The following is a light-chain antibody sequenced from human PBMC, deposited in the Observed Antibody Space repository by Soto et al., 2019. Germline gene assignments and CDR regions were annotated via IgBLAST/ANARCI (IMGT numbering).Light chain of an antibody. V-gene: IGKV1-5*01. CDR3: QQYNSYPWT. J-gene: IGKJ1*01. CDR2: DAS. Sequence: DIHMTQSPSTLSASVGYRVTITCRASQSISSWLAWYQQKPGKAPKLLIYDASSLESGVPSRFSGSGSGTEFTLTISSLQPDDFATYYCQQYNSYPWTFGQGTKVDI. CDR1: QSISSW.